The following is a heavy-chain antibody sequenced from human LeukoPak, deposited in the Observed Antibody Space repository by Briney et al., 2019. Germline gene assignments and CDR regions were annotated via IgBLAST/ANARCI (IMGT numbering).Heavy chain of an antibody. Sequence: NPGGSLRLSCAASGFTFSNYAMSWVRQAPGKGLEWVGRIKSKTDGGTTDYAAPVKGRFTISRDDSKNTLYLQMNSLKTEDTAVYYCTTDPNHIVATTDFDYWGQGTLVTVSS. CDR1: GFTFSNYA. V-gene: IGHV3-15*01. CDR2: IKSKTDGGTT. D-gene: IGHD5-12*01. CDR3: TTDPNHIVATTDFDY. J-gene: IGHJ4*02.